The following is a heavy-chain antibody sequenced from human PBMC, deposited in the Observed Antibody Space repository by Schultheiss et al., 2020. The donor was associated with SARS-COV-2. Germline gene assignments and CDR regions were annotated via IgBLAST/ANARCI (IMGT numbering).Heavy chain of an antibody. Sequence: GGSLRLSCAVSGFTFSSSWMHWVCQAPEKGLEWVTVIWYDGNNKYYADSVKGRFTISRDNSKNTLYLQMNSLRAEDTAVYYCARVWGLYGPFDYWGQGTLVTVSS. CDR3: ARVWGLYGPFDY. D-gene: IGHD3-16*01. J-gene: IGHJ4*02. CDR1: GFTFSSSW. CDR2: IWYDGNNK. V-gene: IGHV3-33*08.